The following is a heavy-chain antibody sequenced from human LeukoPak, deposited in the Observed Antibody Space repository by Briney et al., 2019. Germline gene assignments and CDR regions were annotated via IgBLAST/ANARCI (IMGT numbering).Heavy chain of an antibody. V-gene: IGHV4-30-4*08. CDR2: IYYSGST. CDR1: GGSINSGDYY. D-gene: IGHD2-15*01. Sequence: PSETLSLTCTISGGSINSGDYYWSWIRQPPGKGLQWIGHIYYSGSTFYNPSLRSRLTISEDTSKNQFSLRLSSVTAADTAVYYCARDVEYCSGGSCYLRFDYWGQGTLVTVSS. CDR3: ARDVEYCSGGSCYLRFDY. J-gene: IGHJ4*02.